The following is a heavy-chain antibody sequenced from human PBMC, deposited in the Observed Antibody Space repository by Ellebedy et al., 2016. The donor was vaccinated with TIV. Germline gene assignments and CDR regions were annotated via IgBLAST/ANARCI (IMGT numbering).Heavy chain of an antibody. J-gene: IGHJ4*02. CDR3: ARAPPGSGPDH. Sequence: GESLKISXAASGLTFTNYAMHWVRQAPGKGLEWVAAISYDGSNNYYADSVKGRFTISRDNSKNTLYLQLNSLRPDDTAVYSCARAPPGSGPDHWGQGTLVTVSS. D-gene: IGHD6-19*01. CDR2: ISYDGSNN. V-gene: IGHV3-30-3*01. CDR1: GLTFTNYA.